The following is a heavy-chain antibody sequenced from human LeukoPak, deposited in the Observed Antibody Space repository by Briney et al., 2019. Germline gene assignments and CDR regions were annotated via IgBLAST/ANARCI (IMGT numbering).Heavy chain of an antibody. D-gene: IGHD1-26*01. CDR1: GFTFSSYA. CDR3: AKDEGSYYSYYFDY. Sequence: GRSLRLSCAASGFTFSSYAMHWVRQAPGKGLEWVAVISYDGSNKYYADSVKGRFTISRDNSKNTLYLQMNSLRAEDTALYYCAKDEGSYYSYYFDYWGQGTLVTVSS. V-gene: IGHV3-30-3*01. J-gene: IGHJ4*02. CDR2: ISYDGSNK.